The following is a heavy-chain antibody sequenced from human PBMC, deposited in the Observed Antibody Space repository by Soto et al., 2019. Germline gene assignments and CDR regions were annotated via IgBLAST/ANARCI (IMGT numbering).Heavy chain of an antibody. CDR3: PKDRSRYTWNYGGDY. CDR2: ISYDGSNK. J-gene: IGHJ4*02. Sequence: WGSLLVSCAPSVFTFSIYGMHWVGQAPGKGLEWVAVISYDGSNKYYADSVKGRFTISRDNSKNTLYLQMNSLRAEDTAVYYCPKDRSRYTWNYGGDYWGQGTMVTVSS. D-gene: IGHD1-7*01. CDR1: VFTFSIYG. V-gene: IGHV3-30*18.